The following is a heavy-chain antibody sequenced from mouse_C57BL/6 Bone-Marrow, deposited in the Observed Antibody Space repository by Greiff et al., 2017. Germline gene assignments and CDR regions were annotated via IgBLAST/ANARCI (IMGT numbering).Heavy chain of an antibody. CDR1: GYTFTSYG. CDR3: ARPLRSYAMDD. V-gene: IGHV1-81*01. Sequence: QVQLQQSGAELARPGASVKLSCKASGYTFTSYGISWVKQRTGQGLEWIGEIYPRSGNTYYNEKFKGKATLTADKSSSTAYIELRSLPSEDSAVYFGARPLRSYAMDDWGKGTSVTVSS. J-gene: IGHJ4*01. D-gene: IGHD1-1*01. CDR2: IYPRSGNT.